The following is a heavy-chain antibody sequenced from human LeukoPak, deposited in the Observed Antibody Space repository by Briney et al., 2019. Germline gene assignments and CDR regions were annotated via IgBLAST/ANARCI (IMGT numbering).Heavy chain of an antibody. Sequence: SETLSLTCAVYGGSFSGYYWSWIRQPPGKGLEWIGEINHSGSTNYNPSLKSRVTISVDTSKNQFFLKLSSVTAADTAVYYCARRRYSSSAGNDYWGQGTLVTVSS. V-gene: IGHV4-34*01. CDR2: INHSGST. J-gene: IGHJ4*02. D-gene: IGHD6-6*01. CDR1: GGSFSGYY. CDR3: ARRRYSSSAGNDY.